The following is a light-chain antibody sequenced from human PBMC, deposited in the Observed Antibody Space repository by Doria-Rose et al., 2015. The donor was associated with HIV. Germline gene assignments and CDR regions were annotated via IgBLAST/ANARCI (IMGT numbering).Light chain of an antibody. CDR1: QSASSN. CDR3: QQRSNWPPIFT. J-gene: IGKJ3*01. Sequence: ATLSLSPGERATLSCRASQSASSNLAWYQQKPGQAPRLLIYDASNRATGIPARFSGSGSGADFTLTISSLEPEDFAVYFCQQRSNWPPIFTFDPGTKVDI. CDR2: DAS. V-gene: IGKV3-11*01.